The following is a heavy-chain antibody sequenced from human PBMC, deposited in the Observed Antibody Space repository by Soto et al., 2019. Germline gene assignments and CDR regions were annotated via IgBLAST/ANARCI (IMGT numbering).Heavy chain of an antibody. CDR2: IIPIFGTA. J-gene: IGHJ6*02. CDR1: GGTFSSYA. CDR3: ARVVATYYYYGMDV. Sequence: GASVKVSCKASGGTFSSYAISWVRQAPGQGLEWMGGIIPIFGTANYAQKFQGGVTITADESTSTAYMELSSLRSEDTAVYYCARVVATYYYYGMDVWGQGTTVTVSS. V-gene: IGHV1-69*13. D-gene: IGHD2-15*01.